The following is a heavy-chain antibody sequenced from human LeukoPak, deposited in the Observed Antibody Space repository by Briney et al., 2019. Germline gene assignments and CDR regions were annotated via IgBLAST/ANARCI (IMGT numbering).Heavy chain of an antibody. CDR1: GFTFSHAW. D-gene: IGHD2-21*01. CDR3: TTGVRGGEAS. V-gene: IGHV3-15*01. J-gene: IGHJ5*02. Sequence: PGGSLRLSCATSGFTFSHAWMSWVRQPPGKGLEWVGRIKSNIDGGTADYAAPVKGRFTISRDDSKNMLYLQMNSLKIEDTGVYYCTTGVRGGEASWGQGTLVTVSP. CDR2: IKSNIDGGTA.